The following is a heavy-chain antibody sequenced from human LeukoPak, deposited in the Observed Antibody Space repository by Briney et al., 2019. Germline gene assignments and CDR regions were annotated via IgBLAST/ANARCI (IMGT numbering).Heavy chain of an antibody. CDR3: ARPRRIQGAQPFDY. CDR2: IIPIFGTA. CDR1: GCTFISYA. Sequence: SLRVSCKASGCTFISYAISWVRQAPGQGLEWMGGIIPIFGTANYAQKFQGRVRITADESTSTAYMELSSLRSEDTAVYYCARPRRIQGAQPFDYWGQGTLVTVSS. J-gene: IGHJ4*02. V-gene: IGHV1-69*01. D-gene: IGHD3-10*01.